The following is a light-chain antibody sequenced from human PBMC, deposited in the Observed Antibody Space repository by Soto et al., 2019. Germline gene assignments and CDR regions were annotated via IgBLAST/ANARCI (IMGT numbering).Light chain of an antibody. J-gene: IGKJ4*01. CDR2: DAS. Sequence: EIVLTQSPATLSLSPGERATLSCSASQSVSSYLAWYQQKPGQAPRLLIYDASNRATGIPARFSGSGSGTDFTLTSSSLEPEDVAVYYYQQRSNWPLTFGGGTKVEIK. CDR1: QSVSSY. V-gene: IGKV3-11*01. CDR3: QQRSNWPLT.